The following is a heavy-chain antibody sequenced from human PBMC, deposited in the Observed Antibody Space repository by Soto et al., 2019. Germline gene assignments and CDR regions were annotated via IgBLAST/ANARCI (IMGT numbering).Heavy chain of an antibody. V-gene: IGHV3-9*01. J-gene: IGHJ6*03. D-gene: IGHD1-26*01. CDR3: AKETPVSVSGYYCHYMEV. CDR2: ISWNGNNI. CDR1: GFTFDESA. Sequence: EVQLVESGGGLVQPGRSLRLSCAASGFTFDESAMHWVRQAPGKGLEWVSRISWNGNNIDYANSVKGRFTISRDNAKTSLFLQMNSLRPEDTALYYCAKETPVSVSGYYCHYMEVWGKGTTVIVSS.